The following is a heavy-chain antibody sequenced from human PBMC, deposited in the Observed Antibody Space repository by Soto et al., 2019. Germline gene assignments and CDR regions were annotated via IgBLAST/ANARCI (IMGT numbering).Heavy chain of an antibody. D-gene: IGHD3-10*01. J-gene: IGHJ1*01. Sequence: QVQLVQSGAEVKKPGASVKVSCKASGDTLTSYGISWLRQAPGQGLEWMGWISTYNGNTKYAQKLQGRVTMSTDTSKSRAYMELRVLRCYDTAVFYCAREMVRGVGCSCWGKGTLVTVSS. CDR1: GDTLTSYG. CDR3: AREMVRGVGCSC. CDR2: ISTYNGNT. V-gene: IGHV1-18*01.